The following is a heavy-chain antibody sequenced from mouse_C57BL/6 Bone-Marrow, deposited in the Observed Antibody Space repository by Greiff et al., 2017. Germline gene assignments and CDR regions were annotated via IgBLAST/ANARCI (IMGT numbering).Heavy chain of an antibody. CDR2: IYPGSGGT. CDR3: GRREYVWYFDV. V-gene: IGHV1-55*01. Sequence: QVQLQQPGAELVKPGASVKISCKASGYTFTSSWITWVKQRPGQGLEWIGDIYPGSGGTNYNGKFKSKATLTVDTSSSTAYMQLSSLTSEDSAVYYCGRREYVWYFDVWGTGTTVPVS. CDR1: GYTFTSSW. D-gene: IGHD5-1*01. J-gene: IGHJ1*03.